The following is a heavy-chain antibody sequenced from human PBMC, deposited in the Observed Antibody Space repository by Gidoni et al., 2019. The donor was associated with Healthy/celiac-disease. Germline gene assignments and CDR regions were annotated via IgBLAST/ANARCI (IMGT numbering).Heavy chain of an antibody. V-gene: IGHV1-69*01. D-gene: IGHD1-26*01. CDR3: ARVEKSGSYYEYYYYYGMDV. Sequence: QVQLVQSGAEVKKPGSSVNVSCQASGGTFSSYAISWVRQAPGQGLEWMGGIIPICGTANYAQKFQGRVTITADESTSTAYMELSSLRSEDTAVYYCARVEKSGSYYEYYYYYGMDVWGQGTTVTVSS. CDR2: IIPICGTA. J-gene: IGHJ6*02. CDR1: GGTFSSYA.